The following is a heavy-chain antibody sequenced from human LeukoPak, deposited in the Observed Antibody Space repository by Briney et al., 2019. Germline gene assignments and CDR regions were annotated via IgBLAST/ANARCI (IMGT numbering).Heavy chain of an antibody. D-gene: IGHD6-13*01. J-gene: IGHJ4*02. CDR1: GGSFSGYY. CDR3: ARLFTELAAVDY. CDR2: INHSGST. Sequence: SETLSLTCAVYGGSFSGYYWSWIRQPPGKGLEWIGEINHSGSTNYNPSLKSRVTISVDTSKNQFSLKLSSVTAADTAMYYCARLFTELAAVDYWGQGALVTVSS. V-gene: IGHV4-34*01.